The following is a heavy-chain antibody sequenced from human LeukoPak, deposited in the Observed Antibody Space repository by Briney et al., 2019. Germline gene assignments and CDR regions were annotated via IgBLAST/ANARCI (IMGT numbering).Heavy chain of an antibody. CDR3: AKDKQWLGSHAGLWQYYFDY. V-gene: IGHV3-30*18. J-gene: IGHJ4*02. CDR2: ISYDGSNK. CDR1: GFTSSSYG. D-gene: IGHD6-19*01. Sequence: GGSLRLSCAASGFTSSSYGMHWVRQAPGKGLEWVAVISYDGSNKYYADSVKGRFTISRDNSKNTLYLQMNSLRAEDTAVYYCAKDKQWLGSHAGLWQYYFDYWGQGTLVTVSS.